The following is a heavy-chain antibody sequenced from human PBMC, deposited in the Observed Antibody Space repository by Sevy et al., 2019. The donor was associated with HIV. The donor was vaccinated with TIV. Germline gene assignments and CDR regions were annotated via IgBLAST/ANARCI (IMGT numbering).Heavy chain of an antibody. CDR3: AGPILTYNNGWSYYDY. CDR1: GASISSSGYY. Sequence: SETLSLTCTVSGASISSSGYYWGWIRQPPGKGLEWIASINYSGSTFYNPSLKSRVTIPADTSKNQFSLDLNSVTAADTAIYYCAGPILTYNNGWSYYDYWGQGTVVTVSS. J-gene: IGHJ4*02. D-gene: IGHD6-19*01. V-gene: IGHV4-39*01. CDR2: INYSGST.